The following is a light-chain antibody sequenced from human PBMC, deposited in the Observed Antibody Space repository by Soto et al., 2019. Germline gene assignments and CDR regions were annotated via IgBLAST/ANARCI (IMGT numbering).Light chain of an antibody. Sequence: EIVLTQSPVTVSLSPGERATLSCRASQSVDHYLAWYQQKPGQAPRLLIYDASNRATGIPARFSGSGSGTDFTLTISSLEPEDFAVYYCQQRNNWPLYTFGQGTKLEI. CDR2: DAS. V-gene: IGKV3-11*01. J-gene: IGKJ2*01. CDR1: QSVDHY. CDR3: QQRNNWPLYT.